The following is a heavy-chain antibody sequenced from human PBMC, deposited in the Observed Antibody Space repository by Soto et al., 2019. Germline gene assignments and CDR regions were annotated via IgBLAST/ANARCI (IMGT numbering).Heavy chain of an antibody. CDR3: ARASSYGSGWSQYYYYMDV. Sequence: PGGSLRLSCAASGFTFSSYWMHWVRQAPRKGLVWVSRINSDGSSTSYADSVKGRFTISRDNAKNTLYLQMNSLRAEDTAVYYCARASSYGSGWSQYYYYMDVWGKGTTVTVSS. D-gene: IGHD3-10*01. J-gene: IGHJ6*03. CDR1: GFTFSSYW. V-gene: IGHV3-74*01. CDR2: INSDGSST.